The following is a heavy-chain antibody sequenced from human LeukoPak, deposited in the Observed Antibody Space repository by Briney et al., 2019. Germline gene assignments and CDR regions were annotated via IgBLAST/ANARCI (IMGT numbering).Heavy chain of an antibody. CDR2: IIPILGIA. Sequence: SVKVSCEASGGTFSSYAISWVRQAPGQGLEWMGRIIPILGIANYAQKFQGRVTITADKSTSTAYMELSSLRSEDTAVYYCARDEILTGYNAFDIWGQGTMVTVSS. V-gene: IGHV1-69*04. D-gene: IGHD3-9*01. J-gene: IGHJ3*02. CDR1: GGTFSSYA. CDR3: ARDEILTGYNAFDI.